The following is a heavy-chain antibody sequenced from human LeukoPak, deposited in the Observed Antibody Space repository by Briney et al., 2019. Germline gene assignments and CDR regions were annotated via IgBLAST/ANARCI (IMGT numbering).Heavy chain of an antibody. CDR2: VSGYNGMA. D-gene: IGHD2-21*01. Sequence: ASVKVSCKASGYTFSSYNINWVRQAPGQGLEWVGWVSGYNGMANHAQRLQGRVTMTTDTSTTTAYMELRSLRSDDTAVYYCARSIASTYDAFDIWAKGQWSPSLQ. V-gene: IGHV1-18*01. J-gene: IGHJ3*02. CDR1: GYTFSSYN. CDR3: ARSIASTYDAFDI.